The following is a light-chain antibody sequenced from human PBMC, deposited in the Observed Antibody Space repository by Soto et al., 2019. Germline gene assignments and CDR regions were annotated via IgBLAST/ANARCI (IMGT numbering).Light chain of an antibody. Sequence: DIQMTQSPSSLSASVGDRVTITCRASQSINNYLSWYQQKPGKAPNLLIFGASTLQSGVPSRFSGSGSGTEFTLTISSLQPDDFATYYCQHYNSYSEAFGQGTKVE. CDR1: QSINNY. J-gene: IGKJ1*01. CDR3: QHYNSYSEA. V-gene: IGKV1-5*01. CDR2: GAS.